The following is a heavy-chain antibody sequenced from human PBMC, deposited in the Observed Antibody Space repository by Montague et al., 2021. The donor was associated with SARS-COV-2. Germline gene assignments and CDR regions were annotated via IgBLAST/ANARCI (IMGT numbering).Heavy chain of an antibody. CDR2: ISSSSSYI. CDR1: GFTFSSYS. Sequence: SLRLSCAASGFTFSSYSMNWVRQAPGKGLEWVSSISSSSSYIYYTDSVKGRFTISRDNAKNLLYLQMNSLRAEDTAVYYCARARGIGNYYYGMDVWGQGTTLTVSS. V-gene: IGHV3-21*01. CDR3: ARARGIGNYYYGMDV. D-gene: IGHD2-21*01. J-gene: IGHJ6*02.